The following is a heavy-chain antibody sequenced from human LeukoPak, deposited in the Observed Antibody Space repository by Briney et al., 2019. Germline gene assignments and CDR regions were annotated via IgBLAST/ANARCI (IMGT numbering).Heavy chain of an antibody. V-gene: IGHV3-7*01. CDR2: IKQEGNEK. Sequence: GGSLRLSCVASGFTFSSSWMSWVRQAPGKGLEWVANIKQEGNEKNYVDSVKGRFTISRDNAKNSVYLQMNSLRVEDTAVYYCARESPRDGYNSYYFDYWGQGTLVTVSS. D-gene: IGHD5-24*01. CDR3: ARESPRDGYNSYYFDY. J-gene: IGHJ4*02. CDR1: GFTFSSSW.